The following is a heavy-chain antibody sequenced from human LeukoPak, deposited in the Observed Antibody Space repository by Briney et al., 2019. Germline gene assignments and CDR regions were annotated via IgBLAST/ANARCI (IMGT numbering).Heavy chain of an antibody. CDR1: GFSFSSYA. Sequence: GGSLRLSCAASGFSFSSYAMSWVRQAPGKGLEWVSAISASGGNTYYADSVKGRFTISRDNSKNTLYLQMNSLRAEDTALYYCAKEWWSSSSPLHFDYWGRGSLVTVSS. CDR3: AKEWWSSSSPLHFDY. J-gene: IGHJ4*02. V-gene: IGHV3-23*01. CDR2: ISASGGNT. D-gene: IGHD6-6*01.